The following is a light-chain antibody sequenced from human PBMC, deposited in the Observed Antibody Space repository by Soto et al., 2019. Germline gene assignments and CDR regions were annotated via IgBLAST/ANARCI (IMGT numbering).Light chain of an antibody. CDR3: QQYGSSPLT. J-gene: IGKJ5*01. V-gene: IGKV3-20*01. Sequence: ESVLTQSPGTLSLSPGDRATLSCRASQSVSSSYLAWYQQKPGQAPRLLIYDASSRATGIPDRFSGSGSGTDFTLTISRLEPEDFAVYYCQQYGSSPLTFGGGTRLEIK. CDR2: DAS. CDR1: QSVSSSY.